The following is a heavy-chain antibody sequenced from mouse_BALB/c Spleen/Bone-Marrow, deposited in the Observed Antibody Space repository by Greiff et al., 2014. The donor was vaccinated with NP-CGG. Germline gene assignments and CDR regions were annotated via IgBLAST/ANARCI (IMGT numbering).Heavy chain of an antibody. CDR1: GYTFTSYY. V-gene: IGHV1S81*02. CDR2: INPGNGGT. D-gene: IGHD1-1*02. Sequence: QVQLQQSGAELVKPGASVKLSCKASGYTFTSYYMYWVKQRPGQGLEWIGEINPGNGGTNFNEKFKSKATLTVDKSSSTAYMQLSSLTSEDSAVYYCTRENYGFAYWGQGTLVTVSA. CDR3: TRENYGFAY. J-gene: IGHJ3*01.